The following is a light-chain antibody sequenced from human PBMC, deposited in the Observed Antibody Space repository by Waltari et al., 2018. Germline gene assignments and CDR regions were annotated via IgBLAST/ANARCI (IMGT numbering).Light chain of an antibody. CDR1: QDIKKY. Sequence: DIQLTQSPSYLSASVGDRVTITCQASQDIKKYLSWYQQKPGKATNLLIYDASKLHTGVPSTFSGSGSGTDFTLTISRLQPEDIATYYCQKYDNLPLTYGGGTKVEIK. CDR2: DAS. CDR3: QKYDNLPLT. J-gene: IGKJ4*01. V-gene: IGKV1-33*01.